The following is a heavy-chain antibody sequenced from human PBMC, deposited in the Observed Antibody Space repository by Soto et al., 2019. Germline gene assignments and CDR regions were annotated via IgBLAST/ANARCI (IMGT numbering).Heavy chain of an antibody. V-gene: IGHV3-48*01. D-gene: IGHD6-6*01. CDR2: ISSSSSTI. CDR1: GFTFSSYS. Sequence: PGGSLSLSCAASGFTFSSYSMNWVRQAPGKGLEWVSYISSSSSTIYYAESVKGRFTISRDNAKNSLYLQMNSLRAEDTAVYYCARDRRESSSSYYYYYYMDVWGKGTTVTVSS. J-gene: IGHJ6*03. CDR3: ARDRRESSSSYYYYYYMDV.